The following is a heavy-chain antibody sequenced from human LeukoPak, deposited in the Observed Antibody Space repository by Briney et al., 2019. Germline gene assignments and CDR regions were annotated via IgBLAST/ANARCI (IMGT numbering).Heavy chain of an antibody. CDR1: GFTFSSYS. CDR2: ISSGSSYI. Sequence: PGGSLRLSCAASGFTFSSYSMNWVRQAPGKGLEWVSSISSGSSYIYYADSVKGRFTISRDNAKNSLYLQMNSLRAEDTAVYYCAREGHSSGWGASDAFDIWGQGTMVTVSS. V-gene: IGHV3-21*01. CDR3: AREGHSSGWGASDAFDI. J-gene: IGHJ3*02. D-gene: IGHD6-19*01.